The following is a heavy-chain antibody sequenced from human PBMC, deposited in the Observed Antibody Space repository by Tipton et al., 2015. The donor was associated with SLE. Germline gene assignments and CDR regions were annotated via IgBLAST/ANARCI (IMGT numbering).Heavy chain of an antibody. J-gene: IGHJ4*02. Sequence: TLSLTCTVSGGSISSYYWSWIRQPPGKGLEWIGYIYYSGSTNYNPSLKSRVTISVDTSKNQFSLKLSSVTAADTAVYYCARDCYGGNSACFDYWGQGTLVTVSP. V-gene: IGHV4-59*01. D-gene: IGHD4-23*01. CDR1: GGSISSYY. CDR2: IYYSGST. CDR3: ARDCYGGNSACFDY.